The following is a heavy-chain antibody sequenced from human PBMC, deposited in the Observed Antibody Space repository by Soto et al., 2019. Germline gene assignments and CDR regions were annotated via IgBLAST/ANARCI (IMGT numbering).Heavy chain of an antibody. CDR2: VNPNSGNT. D-gene: IGHD4-17*01. J-gene: IGHJ4*02. Sequence: VQLLQSGAEVKKPGASVKVSCKTSGFTFTSYDIIWVRQAPGHRREWLGWVNPNSGNTDYAQKFQGRVNMTRNTSITTAYMELSSLRSEDTAVYYCARVTFVNFGDSVPCDCWGQGTMVTVSS. CDR1: GFTFTSYD. V-gene: IGHV1-8*01. CDR3: ARVTFVNFGDSVPCDC.